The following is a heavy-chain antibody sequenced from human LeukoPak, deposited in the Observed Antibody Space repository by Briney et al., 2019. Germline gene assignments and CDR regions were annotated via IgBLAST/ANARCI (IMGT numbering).Heavy chain of an antibody. V-gene: IGHV5-51*01. CDR3: ARRRYFDTYLDP. CDR1: EYDFANYW. J-gene: IGHJ5*02. Sequence: GESLKISCKGPEYDFANYWIGWVRQVPGRDLEWMGIVYPTDSTIHYSPSFQGRVAISIDRSVITAYLQWTSLKASDSAMYFCARRRYFDTYLDPWGQGTLVTVSS. CDR2: VYPTDSTI. D-gene: IGHD2/OR15-2a*01.